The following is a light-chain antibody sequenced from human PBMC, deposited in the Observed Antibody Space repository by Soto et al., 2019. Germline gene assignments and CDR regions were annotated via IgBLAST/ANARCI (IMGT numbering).Light chain of an antibody. Sequence: QSVLTQPPSASATPGQRVTISCSGSSSNIGSNTVNWYQQLPGTAPKLLIYTNNQRPSGVPDRFSGSKSGTSASLAISGLQSEDEADYYCAAWDDSLNGAVFGGGTKVTVL. J-gene: IGLJ2*01. CDR3: AAWDDSLNGAV. V-gene: IGLV1-44*01. CDR1: SSNIGSNT. CDR2: TNN.